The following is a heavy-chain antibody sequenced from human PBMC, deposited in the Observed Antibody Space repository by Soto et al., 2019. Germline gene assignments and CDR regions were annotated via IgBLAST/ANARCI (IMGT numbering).Heavy chain of an antibody. Sequence: GESLKISCKGSGYSFTNYWIVWVRQMPGKGLEWMGIIYPGDSDTRYSPSFQGQVTISADKSISTAYLQWSTLKASDTAMYYCARSVAATDYYGMDFWGQGTTVTVSS. J-gene: IGHJ6*02. CDR1: GYSFTNYW. CDR2: IYPGDSDT. V-gene: IGHV5-51*01. CDR3: ARSVAATDYYGMDF. D-gene: IGHD6-19*01.